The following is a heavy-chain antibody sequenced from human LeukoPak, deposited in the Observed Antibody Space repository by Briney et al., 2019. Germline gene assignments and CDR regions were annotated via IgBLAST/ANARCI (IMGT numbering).Heavy chain of an antibody. CDR2: ISSYNGNT. V-gene: IGHV1-18*01. Sequence: GASVKVSCKTSGYTFIRNGISWVRQATGQGLEWMGWISSYNGNTNSIQKLQGRVTMTTDTSTTTAYMELTSLTYDDTAVYFCARGAGAYSSSWGFYYFYYMDVWGTGTTVTVSS. CDR3: ARGAGAYSSSWGFYYFYYMDV. J-gene: IGHJ6*03. CDR1: GYTFIRNG. D-gene: IGHD6-13*01.